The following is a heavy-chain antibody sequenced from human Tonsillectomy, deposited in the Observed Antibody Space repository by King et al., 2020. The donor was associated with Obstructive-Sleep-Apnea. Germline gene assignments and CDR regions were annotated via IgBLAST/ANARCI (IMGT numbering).Heavy chain of an antibody. D-gene: IGHD1-26*01. CDR2: INPNSGGT. J-gene: IGHJ5*02. CDR3: ARGAGGSYWLDWFDP. V-gene: IGHV1-2*04. Sequence: VQLVQSGAEVKKPGASVKVSCKASGYTFTGYYMHWVRQAPGQGLEWMGWINPNSGGTNYAQKFQGWVTMTRDTSISTAYMELSRLRSDDTAVYYCARGAGGSYWLDWFDPWGQGTLVTVSS. CDR1: GYTFTGYY.